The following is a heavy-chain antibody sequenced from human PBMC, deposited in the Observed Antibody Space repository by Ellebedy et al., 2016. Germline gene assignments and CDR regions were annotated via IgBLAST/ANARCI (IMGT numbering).Heavy chain of an antibody. V-gene: IGHV3-11*04. CDR2: ISSSGSTI. CDR1: GFTFTDYY. J-gene: IGHJ6*02. Sequence: GESLKISCAASGFTFTDYYMSWIRQAPGKGLEWVSYISSSGSTIYYADSLKGRFTISRDNAKNSLYLQMNSLRAEDTAVYYCARDSCSSISCFPPYYYYGMDVWGQGTTVTVSS. CDR3: ARDSCSSISCFPPYYYYGMDV. D-gene: IGHD2-2*01.